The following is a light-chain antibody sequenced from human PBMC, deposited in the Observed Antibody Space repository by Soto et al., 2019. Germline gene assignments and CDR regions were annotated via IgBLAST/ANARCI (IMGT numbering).Light chain of an antibody. CDR3: AAWDDSLNGVV. Sequence: QSVLTQPPSASGTPGQRVTISCSGSSSNIGGNTVNWYQQLPGTAPKFLMYGDNQRPSAAPDRFSGSESRTSASLAISGFQSEDEDDYYCAAWDDSLNGVVFGGGTKLTVL. J-gene: IGLJ3*02. CDR1: SSNIGGNT. CDR2: GDN. V-gene: IGLV1-44*01.